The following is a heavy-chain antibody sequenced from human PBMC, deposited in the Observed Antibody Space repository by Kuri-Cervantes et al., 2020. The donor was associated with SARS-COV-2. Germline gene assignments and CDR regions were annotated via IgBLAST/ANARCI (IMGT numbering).Heavy chain of an antibody. D-gene: IGHD2-2*01. Sequence: GGSLRLSCAASGFTFSSHGMHWVRQAPGKGLEWLAVMSYDGKIRYNADSDKGRFFISRDSSTNTLFLQMNNLRPEDTAVYYCVRDGNDCSGSTCYYYYYYYGMDVWGQGTTVTVSS. V-gene: IGHV3-30*03. J-gene: IGHJ6*02. CDR2: MSYDGKIR. CDR3: VRDGNDCSGSTCYYYYYYYGMDV. CDR1: GFTFSSHG.